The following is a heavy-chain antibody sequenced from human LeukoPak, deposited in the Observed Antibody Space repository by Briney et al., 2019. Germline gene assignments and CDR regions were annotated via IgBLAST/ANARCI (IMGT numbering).Heavy chain of an antibody. CDR3: AITGLYSSGWYGGVDY. CDR2: IYTSGST. V-gene: IGHV4-61*02. Sequence: PSQTLSLACTVSGGSISSGSYYWSWIRQPAGKGLEWIGRIYTSGSTNYNPSLKSRVTISVDTSKNQFSLKLSSVTAADTAVYYCAITGLYSSGWYGGVDYWGQGTLVTVSS. D-gene: IGHD6-19*01. J-gene: IGHJ4*02. CDR1: GGSISSGSYY.